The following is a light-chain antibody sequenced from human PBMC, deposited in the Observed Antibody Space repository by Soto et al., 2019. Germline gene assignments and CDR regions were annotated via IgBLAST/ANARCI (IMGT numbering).Light chain of an antibody. CDR3: QQYGSSLRELT. V-gene: IGKV3-20*01. CDR2: GAS. Sequence: EIVLTQYPGTLSLSPGERATLSCRASQSVSSSYLAWYQQKPGQAPRLLIYGASSRATGIPDRLSGSGSGKDFTLTISRLEPEDFAVYYCQQYGSSLRELTFGGGTKVDIK. J-gene: IGKJ4*01. CDR1: QSVSSSY.